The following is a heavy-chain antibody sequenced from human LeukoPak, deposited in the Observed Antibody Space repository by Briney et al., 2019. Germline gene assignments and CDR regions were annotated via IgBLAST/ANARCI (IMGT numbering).Heavy chain of an antibody. CDR3: ARLSYDILTGYYSH. J-gene: IGHJ4*02. CDR2: IYYSGST. Sequence: SETLSLTCTVSGGSISSSSYYWGWIRQPPGKGLEWIGSIYYSGSTYYNPSLKSRVTISVDTSKNQFSLKLSSVTAADTAVYYCARLSYDILTGYYSHWGQGTLVTVPS. CDR1: GGSISSSSYY. V-gene: IGHV4-39*01. D-gene: IGHD3-9*01.